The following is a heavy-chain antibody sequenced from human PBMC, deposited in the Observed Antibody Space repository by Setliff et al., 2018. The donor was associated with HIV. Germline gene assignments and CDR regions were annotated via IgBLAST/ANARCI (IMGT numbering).Heavy chain of an antibody. D-gene: IGHD6-13*01. J-gene: IGHJ5*02. CDR3: AREWVLAATGTGIDP. CDR1: GGSISSGSYY. CDR2: IYTSGST. V-gene: IGHV4-61*09. Sequence: SETLSLTCTVSGGSISSGSYYWSWIRQPAGKGLEWIGHIYTSGSTNYNPSLKSRVTISVDSSKNQFSLRLSSVTAADTAVYYCAREWVLAATGTGIDPWGQGTLVTVSS.